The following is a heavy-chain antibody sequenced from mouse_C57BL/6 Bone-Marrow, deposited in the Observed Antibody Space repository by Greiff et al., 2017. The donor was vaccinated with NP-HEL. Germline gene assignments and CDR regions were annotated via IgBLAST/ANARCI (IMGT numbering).Heavy chain of an antibody. V-gene: IGHV4-1*01. J-gene: IGHJ1*03. Sequence: GVDFSRYWMSWVRRAPGKGLEWIGEINPDSSTINYAPSLKDKFIISRDNAKNTLYLQMSKVRSEDTAIYYCARRGVATWGYFDVWGTGTTVTVSS. CDR1: GVDFSRYW. CDR2: INPDSSTI. CDR3: ARRGVATWGYFDV.